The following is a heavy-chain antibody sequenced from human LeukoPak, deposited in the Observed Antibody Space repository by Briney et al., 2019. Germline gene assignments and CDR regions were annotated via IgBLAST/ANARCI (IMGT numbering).Heavy chain of an antibody. CDR2: INQDGSEK. D-gene: IGHD7-27*01. J-gene: IGHJ4*02. Sequence: GGSLRLSCAASGFSVSSNYMTWFRQTPGKGLEWVGNINQDGSEKYYLDSVRGRFTISRDNAKNSLYLQMNSLRVEDTAIYYCARDYVWGSSESDYWGQGTLVTVSS. CDR1: GFSVSSNY. V-gene: IGHV3-7*01. CDR3: ARDYVWGSSESDY.